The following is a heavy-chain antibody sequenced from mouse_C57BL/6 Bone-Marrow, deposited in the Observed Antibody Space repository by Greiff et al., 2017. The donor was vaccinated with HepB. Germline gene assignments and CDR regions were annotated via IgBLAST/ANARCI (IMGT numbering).Heavy chain of an antibody. V-gene: IGHV5-17*01. CDR3: ASSGTPPYWYFDV. CDR2: ISSGSSTI. CDR1: GFTFSDYG. Sequence: VQLKESGGGLVKPGGSLKLSCAASGFTFSDYGMHWVRQAPEKGLEWVAYISSGSSTIYYADTVKGRFTISRDNAKNTLFLQMTSLRSEDTAMYYCASSGTPPYWYFDVWGTGTTVTVSS. J-gene: IGHJ1*03. D-gene: IGHD4-1*01.